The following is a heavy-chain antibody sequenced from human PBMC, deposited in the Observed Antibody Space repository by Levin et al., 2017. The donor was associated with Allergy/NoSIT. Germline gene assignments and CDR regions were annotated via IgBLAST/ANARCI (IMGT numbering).Heavy chain of an antibody. D-gene: IGHD2-15*01. J-gene: IGHJ4*02. CDR2: INSDGSST. CDR1: GFTFSSYW. CDR3: ASGATPRGY. Sequence: GESLKISCAASGFTFSSYWMHWVRQAPGKGLVWVSRINSDGSSTSYADSVKGRFTISRDNAKNTLYLQMNSLRAEDTAVYYCASGATPRGYWGQGTLVTVSS. V-gene: IGHV3-74*01.